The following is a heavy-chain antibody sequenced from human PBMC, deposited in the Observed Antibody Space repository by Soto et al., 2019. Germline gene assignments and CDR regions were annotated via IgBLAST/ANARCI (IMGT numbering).Heavy chain of an antibody. CDR1: GDSVASNRDT. D-gene: IGHD6-13*01. CDR2: TSYRYKRKN. CDR3: VRGVDSSFDY. Sequence: PSQTRSLTCVISGDSVASNRDTWNWVWQSPSRGREWLGSTSYRYKRKNDYALAVNSRITSNPDTSKNQLSLQLSSVTPDDTAIYYCVRGVDSSFDYWGQGTLVTVSS. V-gene: IGHV6-1*01. J-gene: IGHJ4*02.